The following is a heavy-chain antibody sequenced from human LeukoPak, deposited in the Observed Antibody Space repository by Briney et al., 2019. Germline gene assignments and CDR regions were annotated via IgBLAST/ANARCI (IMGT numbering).Heavy chain of an antibody. D-gene: IGHD1-26*01. CDR3: ARDPYSGSYGNYYYYFMDV. CDR2: ISSSGSTI. J-gene: IGHJ6*03. Sequence: PGGSLRLSCAASGFTFSSYEMNWVRQAPGKGLEWVSYISSSGSTIYYADSVKGRFTISRGNAKNSLYLQMNSLRAEDTAVYYCARDPYSGSYGNYYYYFMDVWGKGTTVTISS. V-gene: IGHV3-48*03. CDR1: GFTFSSYE.